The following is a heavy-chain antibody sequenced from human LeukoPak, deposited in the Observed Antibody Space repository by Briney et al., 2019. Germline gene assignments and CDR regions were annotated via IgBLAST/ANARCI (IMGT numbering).Heavy chain of an antibody. Sequence: SETLSLTCAVSGGSISSGNWWSWVRQPPGKGLEWIGEIHHTGSTTYNPSLKSRITTSVDKSKNHFSLSLTSVTTADTAVYYCATGYSSSWYYFEYWGQGILVTISS. CDR1: GGSISSGNW. CDR2: IHHTGST. CDR3: ATGYSSSWYYFEY. J-gene: IGHJ4*02. V-gene: IGHV4-4*02. D-gene: IGHD6-13*01.